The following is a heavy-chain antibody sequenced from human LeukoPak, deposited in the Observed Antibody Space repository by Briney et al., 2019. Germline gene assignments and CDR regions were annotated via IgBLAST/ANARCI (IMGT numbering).Heavy chain of an antibody. CDR1: GGSFSGYY. V-gene: IGHV4-34*01. J-gene: IGHJ6*03. CDR3: ARGLGRWIQLWSSYYYYYMDV. CDR2: INHSGST. D-gene: IGHD5-18*01. Sequence: PSETLSLTCAVYGGSFSGYYWSWIHQPPGKGLEWIGEINHSGSTNYNPSLKSRVTISVDTSKNQFSLKLSSVTAADTAVYYCARGLGRWIQLWSSYYYYYMDVWGKGTTVTVSS.